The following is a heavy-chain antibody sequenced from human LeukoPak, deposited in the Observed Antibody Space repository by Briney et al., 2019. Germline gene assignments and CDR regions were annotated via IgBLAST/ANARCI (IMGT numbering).Heavy chain of an antibody. CDR3: AKGRYYNILTGYPRQYYFDY. Sequence: PGGSLRLSCAVSGFTFSNYAMHWVRQAPGKGLEWVTFIRYDGSNKYYADSVKGRFTISRDNSKNTLYPQMNSLRAEDTAVYYCAKGRYYNILTGYPRQYYFDYWGQGTLVTVSS. V-gene: IGHV3-30*02. CDR1: GFTFSNYA. CDR2: IRYDGSNK. D-gene: IGHD3-9*01. J-gene: IGHJ4*02.